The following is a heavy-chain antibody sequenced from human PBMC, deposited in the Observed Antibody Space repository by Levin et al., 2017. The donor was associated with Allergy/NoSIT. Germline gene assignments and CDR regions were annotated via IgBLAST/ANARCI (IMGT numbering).Heavy chain of an antibody. CDR1: GFTFSSYA. CDR2: ISGSGGST. CDR3: ANSLLWFGELFVY. J-gene: IGHJ4*02. V-gene: IGHV3-23*01. D-gene: IGHD3-10*01. Sequence: GGSLRLSCAASGFTFSSYAMSWVRQAPGKGLEWVSAISGSGGSTYYADSVKGRFTISRDNSKNTLYLQMNSLRAEDTAVYYCANSLLWFGELFVYWGQGTLVTVSS.